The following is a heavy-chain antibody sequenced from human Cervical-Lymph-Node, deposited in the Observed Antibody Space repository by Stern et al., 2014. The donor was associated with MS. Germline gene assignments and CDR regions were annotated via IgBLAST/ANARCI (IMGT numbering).Heavy chain of an antibody. CDR2: ISYEGSNA. Sequence: VQLVESGGIVVQPGRSLRLSCVASGFSFSSYGMHWVRQAPGQGLEWMGVISYEGSNAVYADSVKGRFIIARDNSKNTRYLKLNSLRAEYTAVYFCAKDRGMIVLVTDSLDSWGQGTLVTVSS. CDR3: AKDRGMIVLVTDSLDS. V-gene: IGHV3-30*18. CDR1: GFSFSSYG. D-gene: IGHD3-22*01. J-gene: IGHJ4*02.